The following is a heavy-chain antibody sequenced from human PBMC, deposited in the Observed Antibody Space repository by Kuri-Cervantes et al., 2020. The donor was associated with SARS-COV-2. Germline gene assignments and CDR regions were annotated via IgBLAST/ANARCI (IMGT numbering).Heavy chain of an antibody. CDR2: ISISGSTI. CDR3: ARAKRRGYSYGYAVY. Sequence: GESLKISCAAPGFTFSDYYMSWLRQAPGQGLEWVSYISISGSTIYYADSVKGRFTISRDNDKNSLYLQMNSLRAEDTAVYYCARAKRRGYSYGYAVYWGQGTLVTVSS. V-gene: IGHV3-11*01. J-gene: IGHJ4*01. D-gene: IGHD5-18*01. CDR1: GFTFSDYY.